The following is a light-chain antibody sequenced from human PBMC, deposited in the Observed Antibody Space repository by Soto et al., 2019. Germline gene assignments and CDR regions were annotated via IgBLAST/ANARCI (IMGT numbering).Light chain of an antibody. CDR2: DAS. CDR3: HQYGGSPGT. V-gene: IGKV3-20*01. Sequence: EIVLTQSPGTLSLSPGERATLSCRASQSVSSNYLAWYQQRPGQAPRLLIYDASSRAIGVPDRFSGSGSGTDFTLTISRLEPEDFAVYYCHQYGGSPGTLGQGTKVEIK. CDR1: QSVSSNY. J-gene: IGKJ1*01.